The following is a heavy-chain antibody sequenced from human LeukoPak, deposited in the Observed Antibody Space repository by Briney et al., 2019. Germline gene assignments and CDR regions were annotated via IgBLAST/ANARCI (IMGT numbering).Heavy chain of an antibody. J-gene: IGHJ4*02. V-gene: IGHV4-34*01. Sequence: SETLSLTCAVYGGSLSGYYWSWIRQPPGKGLEWIGEINHSGSTNYNPSLKSRVTISVDTSKNQFSLKLSSVTAADTAVYYCARFVRERDSSSWYTYFDYWGQGTLVTVSS. D-gene: IGHD6-13*01. CDR2: INHSGST. CDR1: GGSLSGYY. CDR3: ARFVRERDSSSWYTYFDY.